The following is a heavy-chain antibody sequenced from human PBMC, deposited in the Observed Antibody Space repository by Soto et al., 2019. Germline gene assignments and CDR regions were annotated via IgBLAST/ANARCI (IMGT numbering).Heavy chain of an antibody. Sequence: GSLGLSCAASGFMFNAYSMSLVCQAPWKGLEWVSTVSVSGGTTYYADSLKGRFTISRDNSKKTVYLQMNRLRADDTAIYYCATGLYSYARSGYGPVEDWGHGTRGTVYS. J-gene: IGHJ4*01. CDR3: ATGLYSYARSGYGPVED. D-gene: IGHD3-22*01. V-gene: IGHV3-23*01. CDR2: VSVSGGTT. CDR1: GFMFNAYS.